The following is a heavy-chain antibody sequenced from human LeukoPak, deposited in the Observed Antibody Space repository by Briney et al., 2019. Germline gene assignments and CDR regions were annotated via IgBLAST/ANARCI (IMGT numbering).Heavy chain of an antibody. V-gene: IGHV4-31*03. CDR1: GGSISSGNYH. D-gene: IGHD4-11*01. CDR2: IYYSGST. J-gene: IGHJ5*02. Sequence: SQTLSLTCTVSGGSISSGNYHWSWIRQHPGRGLEWIGNIYYSGSTYYNPSLKSRVIISVDTSKNQFSLKLSSVTAADTAVYYCARELTTVPFLFDPWGQGTLVTVSS. CDR3: ARELTTVPFLFDP.